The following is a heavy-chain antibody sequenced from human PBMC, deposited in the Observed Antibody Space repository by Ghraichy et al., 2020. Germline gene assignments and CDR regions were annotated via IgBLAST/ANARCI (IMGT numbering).Heavy chain of an antibody. CDR3: AKEDRAWDYVFWSGYAFDY. J-gene: IGHJ4*02. V-gene: IGHV3-23*01. D-gene: IGHD3-3*01. CDR1: GFTFSSYA. Sequence: GGSLRLSCAASGFTFSSYAMSWVRQAPGKGLEWVSAISGSGGSTYYADSVKGRFTISRDNSKNTLYLQMNSLRAEDTAVYYCAKEDRAWDYVFWSGYAFDYWGQGTLVTVSS. CDR2: ISGSGGST.